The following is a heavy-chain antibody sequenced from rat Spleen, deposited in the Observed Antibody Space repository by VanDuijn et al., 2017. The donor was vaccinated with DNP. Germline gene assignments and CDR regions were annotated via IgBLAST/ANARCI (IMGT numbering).Heavy chain of an antibody. CDR1: GFTFSNYD. CDR2: LIHSGADI. CDR3: VRPLGYSSYGFAY. D-gene: IGHD1-2*01. Sequence: EVKLVESGGGLVQPGRSMKLSCAVSGFTFSNYDMAWVRQAPKKGLEWIAFLIHSGADINYRDSVQGRFTISRGNAKDTLYLQGDSLRSEDTATYYCVRPLGYSSYGFAYWGQGTLVIVSS. V-gene: IGHV5-25*01. J-gene: IGHJ3*01.